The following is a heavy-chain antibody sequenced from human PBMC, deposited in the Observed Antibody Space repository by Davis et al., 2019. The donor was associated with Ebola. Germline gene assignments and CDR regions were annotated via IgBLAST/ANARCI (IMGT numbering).Heavy chain of an antibody. D-gene: IGHD6-13*01. CDR1: GFTFSNYG. CDR3: AKHMTIAGTTWLDP. Sequence: GESLKISCVASGFTFSNYGMSWVRQSPGKGLEWVSSISGNGVSTLYGSSVKGRFTISRDNSKNTVYLQMSSLRVDDTAIYYCAKHMTIAGTTWLDPWGQGTLVTATS. J-gene: IGHJ5*02. V-gene: IGHV3-23*01. CDR2: ISGNGVST.